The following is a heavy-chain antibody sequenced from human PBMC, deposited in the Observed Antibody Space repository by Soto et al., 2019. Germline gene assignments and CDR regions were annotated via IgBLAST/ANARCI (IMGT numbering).Heavy chain of an antibody. CDR2: ISWNRGTI. Sequence: EVQLVESGGGLVQPGRSLRLSCAASGFTFDDYAIHWVRQAPGMGLEWVSGISWNRGTIGYADSVKGRFTISRDNAQNSLYLQMNSLRAEDTALYYCTRSIGPSCYSSFDYFGQGPLVTVSS. CDR1: GFTFDDYA. V-gene: IGHV3-9*01. J-gene: IGHJ4*02. D-gene: IGHD2-15*01. CDR3: TRSIGPSCYSSFDY.